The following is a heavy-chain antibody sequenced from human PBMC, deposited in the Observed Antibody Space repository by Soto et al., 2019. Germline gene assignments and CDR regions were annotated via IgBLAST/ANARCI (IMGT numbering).Heavy chain of an antibody. CDR1: GFSFSNAW. V-gene: IGHV3-15*01. CDR2: IKSKTDGGTA. Sequence: GGSLRLSCAASGFSFSNAWMSWVRQLPGKGLEWVGHIKSKTDGGTADYAAPVKGRFTISRDDSKNTLYLQMNSLKTEDTAMFYCTTLNYGVDVWGQGTTVTVSS. J-gene: IGHJ6*02. CDR3: TTLNYGVDV.